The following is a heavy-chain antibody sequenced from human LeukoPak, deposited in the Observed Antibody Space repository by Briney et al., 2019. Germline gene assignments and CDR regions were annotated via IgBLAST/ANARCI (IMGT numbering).Heavy chain of an antibody. CDR1: GGSISSSSYY. D-gene: IGHD3-10*01. Sequence: SETLSLTCTVSGGSISSSSYYWGWIRQPPGKGLEWIGSIYYSGSTYYNPSLKSRVTISVDTSKNQFSLKLSSVTAADTAVYYCASVFNSGTSFHWYFDLWGRGTLVTVSS. CDR3: ASVFNSGTSFHWYFDL. CDR2: IYYSGST. J-gene: IGHJ2*01. V-gene: IGHV4-39*07.